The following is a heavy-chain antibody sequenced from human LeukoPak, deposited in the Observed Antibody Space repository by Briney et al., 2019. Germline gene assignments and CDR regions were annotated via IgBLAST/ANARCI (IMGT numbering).Heavy chain of an antibody. CDR3: ARGTVLLWFGEQFVFDY. V-gene: IGHV4-34*01. CDR2: INHSGST. CDR1: GGSFSGYY. Sequence: PSETLSLTCAVYGGSFSGYYWSWIRQPPGKGLEWIGEINHSGSTNYNPSLKGRVTISVDTSKNQFSLKLSSVTAADTAVYYCARGTVLLWFGEQFVFDYWGQGTLVTVSS. J-gene: IGHJ4*02. D-gene: IGHD3-10*01.